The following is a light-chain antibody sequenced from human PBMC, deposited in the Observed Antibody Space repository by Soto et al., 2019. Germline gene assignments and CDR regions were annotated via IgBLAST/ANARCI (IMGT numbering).Light chain of an antibody. J-gene: IGLJ1*01. CDR3: SSYSSTTLV. Sequence: QSVLTQPASVSGSPGQSITISCTGTSSDVGGHDYVSWYQQHPGKAPKLIIYEVRNRPSGVSNRFSGSKSGNTASLTISGRQAEDEADYYCSSYSSTTLVFGTGTKGTVL. V-gene: IGLV2-14*01. CDR1: SSDVGGHDY. CDR2: EVR.